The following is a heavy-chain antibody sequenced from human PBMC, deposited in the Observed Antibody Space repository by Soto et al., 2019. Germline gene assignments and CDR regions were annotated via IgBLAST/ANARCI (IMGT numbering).Heavy chain of an antibody. Sequence: QVKLVQSRAEVKKPGASVKVSCKTSLYTFTNYGFSWVRQAPGQGLEWMGWISPYSGNTNYAQKLQGRVTLTTDTSTTTAYLELRSLKSDDTDLDYCATQPDSGDWDEGSYFDYCGEGTLVTVSS. CDR1: LYTFTNYG. CDR3: ATQPDSGDWDEGSYFDY. D-gene: IGHD1-1*01. J-gene: IGHJ4*02. CDR2: ISPYSGNT. V-gene: IGHV1-18*01.